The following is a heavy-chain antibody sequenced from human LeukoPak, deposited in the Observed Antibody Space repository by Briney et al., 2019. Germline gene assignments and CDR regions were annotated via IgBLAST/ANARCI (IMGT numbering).Heavy chain of an antibody. CDR1: GFTFSSYW. D-gene: IGHD3-10*01. CDR2: LDTDGSNT. Sequence: GGSLRLSCAASGFTFSSYWMHWVRQGPGKGLVWVSRLDTDGSNTNYADSVRGRFTISRDNAKNTLHLQMNSLRVEDTAVYYCARSPGGYFDLWGRGILVTVSS. V-gene: IGHV3-74*01. CDR3: ARSPGGYFDL. J-gene: IGHJ2*01.